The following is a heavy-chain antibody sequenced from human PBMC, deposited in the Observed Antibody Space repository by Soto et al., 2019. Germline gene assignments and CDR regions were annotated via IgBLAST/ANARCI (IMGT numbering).Heavy chain of an antibody. Sequence: ASVKVSCKASGYTFTSYGISWVRQAPGQGLEWMGWISAYSGNTNYAQKLQGRVTMTTDTSTSTAYMELRSLRSDDTAVYYCARDSDGNYDFWSGYYSEAPYYYYGMDVWGQGTTVTVSS. CDR3: ARDSDGNYDFWSGYYSEAPYYYYGMDV. CDR1: GYTFTSYG. J-gene: IGHJ6*02. CDR2: ISAYSGNT. D-gene: IGHD3-3*01. V-gene: IGHV1-18*01.